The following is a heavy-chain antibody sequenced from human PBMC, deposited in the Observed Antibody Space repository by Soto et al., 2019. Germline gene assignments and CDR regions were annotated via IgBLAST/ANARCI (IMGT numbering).Heavy chain of an antibody. D-gene: IGHD3-10*01. V-gene: IGHV3-23*01. CDR1: GFPFSSYV. Sequence: EVQLLESGGGLVQRGGSLRLSCAASGFPFSSYVMSWVRQAPGKGLEWVSGISGGGSNTFYADSVKGRFTISRDNSKNTLLLQMNSLGVDDTATYYCARVNGDVWFGEPRPGALDYWGQGTLVTVSS. CDR3: ARVNGDVWFGEPRPGALDY. J-gene: IGHJ4*02. CDR2: ISGGGSNT.